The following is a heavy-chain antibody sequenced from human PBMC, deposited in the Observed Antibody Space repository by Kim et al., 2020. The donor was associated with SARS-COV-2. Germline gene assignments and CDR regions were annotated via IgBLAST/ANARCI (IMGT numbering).Heavy chain of an antibody. Sequence: GSPNNNPALKSRVTISIDTSKTQFSLKLSPATAADTAVYYCVGGAGWLPDYWGQGTLVTVSS. J-gene: IGHJ4*02. D-gene: IGHD5-12*01. V-gene: IGHV4-59*09. CDR3: VGGAGWLPDY. CDR2: GSP.